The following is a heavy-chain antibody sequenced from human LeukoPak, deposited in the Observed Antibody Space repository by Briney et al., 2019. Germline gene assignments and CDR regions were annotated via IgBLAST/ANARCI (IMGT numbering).Heavy chain of an antibody. D-gene: IGHD6-13*01. CDR3: ARGAGPFDY. CDR2: MYFSGST. Sequence: SETLSLTCTVSGGSISSDYWSWIRQAAGKGLEWIGRMYFSGSTNYNPSLKSRVSMSVDTSKNRISLKVRSVTAADTAVYYCARGAGPFDYWGQGTLVTVSS. CDR1: GGSISSDY. V-gene: IGHV4-4*07. J-gene: IGHJ4*02.